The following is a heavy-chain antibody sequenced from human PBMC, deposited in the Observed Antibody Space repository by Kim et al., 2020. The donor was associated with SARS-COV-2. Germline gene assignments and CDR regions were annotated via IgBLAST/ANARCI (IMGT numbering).Heavy chain of an antibody. J-gene: IGHJ2*01. V-gene: IGHV7-4-1*02. CDR3: ARRSGTQRGYFDL. CDR2: VNTNTGNP. CDR1: GYTFSNHA. Sequence: ASVKVSCKASGYTFSNHAMNWVRQAPGQGLEWMGWVNTNTGNPTYALGFTGRFVFSLDTPVSTAYLQLSSLKAEDTAVYYCARRSGTQRGYFDLWGRGTLVTVSS. D-gene: IGHD3-10*01.